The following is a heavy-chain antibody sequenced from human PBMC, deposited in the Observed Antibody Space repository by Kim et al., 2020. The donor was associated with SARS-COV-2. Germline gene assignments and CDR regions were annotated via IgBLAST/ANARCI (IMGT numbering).Heavy chain of an antibody. CDR1: GFNFNVYS. D-gene: IGHD6-19*01. J-gene: IGHJ4*02. CDR2: ITGGSNTI. Sequence: GGSLRLSCAASGFNFNVYSMNWVRQAKGRGLEWISYITGGSNTIYYADSVKGRFTISRDNARNSLDLQMNSLRDEDTAIYYCTRGLQWAFDFWGPGSLVIVSS. V-gene: IGHV3-48*02. CDR3: TRGLQWAFDF.